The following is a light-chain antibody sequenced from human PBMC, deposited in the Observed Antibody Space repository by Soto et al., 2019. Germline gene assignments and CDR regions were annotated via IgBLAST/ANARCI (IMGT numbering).Light chain of an antibody. V-gene: IGLV2-14*03. CDR1: SRDVGGYNY. J-gene: IGLJ1*01. CDR3: SLYTTSNARQIV. Sequence: SLLAQPAPLSGSPGQSITLSRTGTSRDVGGYNYVSWYQHHPGKAPKLMIYDVSNRPSGVSNRFSGSKSGNTASLTISGLQPEDEADYYCSLYTTSNARQIVFGTGTKVTVL. CDR2: DVS.